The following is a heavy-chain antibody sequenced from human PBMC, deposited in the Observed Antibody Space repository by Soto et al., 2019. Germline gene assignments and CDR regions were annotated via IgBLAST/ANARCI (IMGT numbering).Heavy chain of an antibody. J-gene: IGHJ4*02. CDR2: IKHDAGET. V-gene: IGHV3-7*01. CDR3: ARDVVKRSYYDFWSGSLF. CDR1: GFTFSSYW. D-gene: IGHD3-3*01. Sequence: EVQLVESGGGLVQPGGSLRLSCAASGFTFSSYWMSWVRQAPGKGLEWVVSIKHDAGETYYLDSVEGRFTVSRDNAKNSLYLQMDSLRVEDTAMYYCARDVVKRSYYDFWSGSLFWGQGSLVTVSS.